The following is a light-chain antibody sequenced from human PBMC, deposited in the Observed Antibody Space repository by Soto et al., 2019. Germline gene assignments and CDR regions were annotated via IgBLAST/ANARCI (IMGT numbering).Light chain of an antibody. J-gene: IGLJ3*02. CDR3: TSYGGRDNLM. CDR1: SSDIGAYNY. V-gene: IGLV2-8*01. Sequence: QSALTQPPSASGSPGQSVTISCTGTSSDIGAYNYVSWFQQHPGEAPKLIISEVNKRPSGVPDRFSGPKSGNTASLTVSGLQAEDEADYYCTSYGGRDNLMFGGGTKVTVL. CDR2: EVN.